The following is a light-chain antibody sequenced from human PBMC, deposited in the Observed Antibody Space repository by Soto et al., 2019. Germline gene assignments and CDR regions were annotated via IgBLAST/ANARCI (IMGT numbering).Light chain of an antibody. Sequence: QSVLTQPPSVSGAPGQRFPISCTGSSSNIGAGYDVHWYQQLPGTAPKLLIYGNSNRPSGVPDRFSGSKSGTSASLAITGLQAEDEADYYCQSYDSSLSGYVFGTGTKLTVL. J-gene: IGLJ1*01. CDR2: GNS. V-gene: IGLV1-40*01. CDR1: SSNIGAGYD. CDR3: QSYDSSLSGYV.